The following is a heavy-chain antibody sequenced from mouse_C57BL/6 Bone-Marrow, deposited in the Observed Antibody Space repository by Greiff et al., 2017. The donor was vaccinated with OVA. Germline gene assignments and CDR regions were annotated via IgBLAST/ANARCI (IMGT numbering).Heavy chain of an antibody. D-gene: IGHD1-1*01. Sequence: EVKLVESGPELVKPGASVKISCKASGYSFTDYNMNWVKQSNGKSLEWIGVINPNYGTTSYNQKFKGKATLTVDQSSSTAYMQLNSLTSEDSAVYYCARFPHYYGSSYEYYYAMDYWGQGTSVTVSS. V-gene: IGHV1-39*01. CDR3: ARFPHYYGSSYEYYYAMDY. CDR2: INPNYGTT. CDR1: GYSFTDYN. J-gene: IGHJ4*01.